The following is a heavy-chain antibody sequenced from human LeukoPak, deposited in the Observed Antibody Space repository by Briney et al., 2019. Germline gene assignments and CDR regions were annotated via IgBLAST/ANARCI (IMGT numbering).Heavy chain of an antibody. CDR1: GGSFSGYY. CDR3: ARRSAWYFDL. Sequence: SEILSLTCAVYGGSFSGYYWSWIRQPPGKGLEWIGEINHSGSTNYNPSLKSRVTISVDTSKNQFSLKLSSVTAADTAVYYCARRSAWYFDLWGRGTLVTVSS. J-gene: IGHJ2*01. CDR2: INHSGST. V-gene: IGHV4-34*01.